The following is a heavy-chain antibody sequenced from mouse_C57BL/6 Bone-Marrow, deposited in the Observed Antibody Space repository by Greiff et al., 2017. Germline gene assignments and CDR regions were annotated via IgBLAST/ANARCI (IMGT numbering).Heavy chain of an antibody. CDR3: TRERDY. Sequence: VQLQQSGTVLARPGASVKLSCKTSGYTFTSYWMHWVKQRPGQGLEWIGAIYPGNSDTSYNQKFKGKATLTAVKSASTAYMELSSLTNEDSAVYYGTRERDYWGQGTTLTVSS. V-gene: IGHV1-5*01. CDR2: IYPGNSDT. CDR1: GYTFTSYW. J-gene: IGHJ2*01.